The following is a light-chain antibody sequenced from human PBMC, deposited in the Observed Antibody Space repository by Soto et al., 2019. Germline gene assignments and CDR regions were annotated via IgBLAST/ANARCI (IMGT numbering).Light chain of an antibody. V-gene: IGKV4-1*01. J-gene: IGKJ1*01. Sequence: DIVMTQSPDSLAVSLGERATINCKSSQSVLYSSNNKNYLAWYQQKPGQPPKLLIYWASTRESGVPDRCSGSGSGTDLSHAISSLQAEDVALYFCQQYYTPPRTVGQGTKVEI. CDR3: QQYYTPPRT. CDR2: WAS. CDR1: QSVLYSSNNKNY.